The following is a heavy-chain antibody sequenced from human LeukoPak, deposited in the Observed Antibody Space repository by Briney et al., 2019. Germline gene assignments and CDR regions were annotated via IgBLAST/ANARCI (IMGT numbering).Heavy chain of an antibody. Sequence: SETLSLTCTVSGGSINAFYWSWIRQPPGKGLEWIAYVRANGENNYNPSLKSRVAISLDTANSQIHPRLNFVTAADTAIYYCARQPANTAAFDVWGQGTMVTVSS. CDR2: VRANGEN. J-gene: IGHJ3*01. CDR3: ARQPANTAAFDV. V-gene: IGHV4-4*08. D-gene: IGHD5-18*01. CDR1: GGSINAFY.